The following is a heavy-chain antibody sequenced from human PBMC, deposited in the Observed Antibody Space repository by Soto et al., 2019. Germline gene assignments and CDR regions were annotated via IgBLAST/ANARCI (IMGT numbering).Heavy chain of an antibody. CDR3: ARSYDSSGPFDY. Sequence: WGSLRLSCASSGFTFSSYAMHWVRPAPGKGLEWVAVISYDGSNKYYADSVKGRFTISRDNSKNTLYLQMNSLRAEDTAVYYCARSYDSSGPFDYWGQGTLVTVSS. V-gene: IGHV3-30-3*01. D-gene: IGHD3-22*01. CDR1: GFTFSSYA. J-gene: IGHJ4*02. CDR2: ISYDGSNK.